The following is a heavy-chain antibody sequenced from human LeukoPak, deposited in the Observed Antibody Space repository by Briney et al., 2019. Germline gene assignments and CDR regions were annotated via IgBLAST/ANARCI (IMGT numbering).Heavy chain of an antibody. V-gene: IGHV4-59*01. CDR1: GGSISSYY. Sequence: PSETLSLTCTVSGGSISSYYWSWIRQPPGKGLEWIGYIYYSGSTNYNPSLKSRVTVSVDTFKNQFSLKLSSVTAADTAVYYCARWSGYPGYFDYWGQGTLVTVSS. J-gene: IGHJ4*02. D-gene: IGHD3-3*01. CDR3: ARWSGYPGYFDY. CDR2: IYYSGST.